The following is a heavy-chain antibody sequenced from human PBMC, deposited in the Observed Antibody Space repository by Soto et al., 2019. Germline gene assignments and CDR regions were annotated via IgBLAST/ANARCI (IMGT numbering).Heavy chain of an antibody. Sequence: QVQLVESGGGVVQPGRSLRLSCAASGFTFSSYGMHWVRQAPGKGLEWVAVIWYDGSNKYYADSVKDRFTISRDNSKNTLYLQMNSRRAEDTAVYYCARGNYDSSGYRNACDIWGQGTMVTVSA. CDR2: IWYDGSNK. J-gene: IGHJ3*02. V-gene: IGHV3-33*01. CDR1: GFTFSSYG. D-gene: IGHD3-22*01. CDR3: ARGNYDSSGYRNACDI.